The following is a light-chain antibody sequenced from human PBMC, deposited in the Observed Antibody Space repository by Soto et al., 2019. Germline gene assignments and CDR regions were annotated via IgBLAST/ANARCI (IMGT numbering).Light chain of an antibody. CDR1: QSVGSNH. V-gene: IGKV3-20*01. CDR2: GAS. Sequence: ENVLTQSPGTLSLSPGERATLSCRASQSVGSNHLAWYQQKPGQAPRLLIYGASSRATGIPNRVSGSGSGTDFTLTISGLEPEDFAVYYCQQYGGSLPITFGQGTRLEIK. J-gene: IGKJ5*01. CDR3: QQYGGSLPIT.